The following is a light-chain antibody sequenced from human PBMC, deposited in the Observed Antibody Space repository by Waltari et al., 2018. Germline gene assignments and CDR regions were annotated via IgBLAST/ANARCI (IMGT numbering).Light chain of an antibody. CDR1: QSISNW. CDR3: QQYNTYPFT. CDR2: MAS. Sequence: TCRAIQSISNWLAWYQQIPGKAPKLLIYMASSLETGVPSRFRGSGSGTEFTLTISSLQPGDFATYYCQQYNTYPFTFGLGTKLESK. V-gene: IGKV1-5*03. J-gene: IGKJ2*01.